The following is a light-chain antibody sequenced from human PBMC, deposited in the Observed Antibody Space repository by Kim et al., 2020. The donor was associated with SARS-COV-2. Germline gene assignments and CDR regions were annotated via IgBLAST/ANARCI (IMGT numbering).Light chain of an antibody. CDR2: YDN. Sequence: AGKPTTITGERNNIGDKSVHWYQQKPGKAPLLFLYYDNDRPSGIPERFSGSNSWNTATLTISTVEAGDEADYYCQVWDSSSDHVVFGGGTQLTVL. CDR3: QVWDSSSDHVV. CDR1: NIGDKS. J-gene: IGLJ2*01. V-gene: IGLV3-21*04.